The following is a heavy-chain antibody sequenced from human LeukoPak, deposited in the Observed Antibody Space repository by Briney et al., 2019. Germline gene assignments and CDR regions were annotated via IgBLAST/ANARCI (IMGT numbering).Heavy chain of an antibody. CDR1: GFTFSSYA. J-gene: IGHJ4*02. CDR3: AKWTGFWRTSSGWHGVDY. V-gene: IGHV3-23*01. D-gene: IGHD6-19*01. Sequence: GGSLRLSCAASGFTFSSYAMSWVRQAPGKGLEWVSAISGSGGSTYYADSVKGRFTISRDDSKNTLYLQMNSLRAEDTAVYYCAKWTGFWRTSSGWHGVDYWGQGTLVTVSS. CDR2: ISGSGGST.